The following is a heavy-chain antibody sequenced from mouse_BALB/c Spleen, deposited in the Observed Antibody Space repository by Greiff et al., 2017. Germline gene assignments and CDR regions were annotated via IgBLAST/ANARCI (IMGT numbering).Heavy chain of an antibody. J-gene: IGHJ2*01. Sequence: EVQRVESGGGLVQPGGSRKLSCAASGFTFSSFGMHWVRQAPEKGLEWVAYISSGSSTIYYADTVKGRFTISRDNPKNTLFLQMTSLRSEDTAMYYCARYYYGSSFDYWGQGTTLTVSS. CDR3: ARYYYGSSFDY. D-gene: IGHD1-1*01. CDR1: GFTFSSFG. CDR2: ISSGSSTI. V-gene: IGHV5-17*02.